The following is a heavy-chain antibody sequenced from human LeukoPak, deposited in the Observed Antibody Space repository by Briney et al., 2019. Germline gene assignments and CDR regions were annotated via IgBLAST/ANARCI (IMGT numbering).Heavy chain of an antibody. V-gene: IGHV3-9*01. CDR3: ARDMSPGDYGDYLYAFDV. CDR2: ISWNSRNI. CDR1: GFTFDNHA. Sequence: PGGSLRLSCAASGFTFDNHAMHWVGQAPGKGLEWVSVISWNSRNIVYTDSVKGRFTISRYNAKNSLYLQMNSLRPEDTALYFCARDMSPGDYGDYLYAFDVLCQGRMVIVSS. D-gene: IGHD4-17*01. J-gene: IGHJ3*01.